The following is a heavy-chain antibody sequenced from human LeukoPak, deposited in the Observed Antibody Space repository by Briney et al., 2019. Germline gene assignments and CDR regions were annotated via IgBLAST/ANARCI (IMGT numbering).Heavy chain of an antibody. D-gene: IGHD1-1*01. CDR1: GFTFSRSW. V-gene: IGHV3-7*01. J-gene: IGHJ4*02. CDR2: IKTDGSET. CDR3: VRDDIQPPDGPTV. Sequence: PGGSLRLSCAVSGFTFSRSWMSWVRQAPGKGLEFVANIKTDGSETYYADSVKGRFTISRDNAGNSLFLQLNSLRGEDSAVYYCVRDDIQPPDGPTVWGQGTLVTVSS.